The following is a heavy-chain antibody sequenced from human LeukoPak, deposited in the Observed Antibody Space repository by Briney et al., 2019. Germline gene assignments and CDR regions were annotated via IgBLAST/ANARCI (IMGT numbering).Heavy chain of an antibody. CDR2: IKTKAESYAT. V-gene: IGHV3-73*01. Sequence: RTGGSLRLSCAASGFTFSSYAMSWVRQASGKGXXXXXXIKTKAESYATAYIVSVKGRFTISRDDSKNTAFLQMNSLKTEDTAVYYCTRRMFTADWHADLWGRGTLVTVSS. D-gene: IGHD3-10*02. CDR3: TRRMFTADWHADL. J-gene: IGHJ2*01. CDR1: GFTFSSYA.